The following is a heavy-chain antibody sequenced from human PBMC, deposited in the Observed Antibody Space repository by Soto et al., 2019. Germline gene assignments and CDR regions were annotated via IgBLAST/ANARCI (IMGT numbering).Heavy chain of an antibody. V-gene: IGHV4-30-4*01. Sequence: PSETLSLTCTVSGYSINSADYYWSWIRQPPGKGLEWIGSIDYRGNTYYNPSLKSRLTISLDTSKSQFSLKLSSVTAADTAVYYCASFGVSSKNWLDPWGRGTLVTVSS. D-gene: IGHD3-10*01. CDR2: IDYRGNT. CDR1: GYSINSADYY. CDR3: ASFGVSSKNWLDP. J-gene: IGHJ5*02.